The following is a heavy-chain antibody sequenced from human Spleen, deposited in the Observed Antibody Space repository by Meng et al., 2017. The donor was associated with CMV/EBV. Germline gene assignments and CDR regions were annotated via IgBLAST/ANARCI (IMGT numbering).Heavy chain of an antibody. CDR2: IYYSGST. CDR3: ASITIFRYYGMDV. Sequence: SETLSLTCAVYGGSFSGYYWGWIRQPPGKGLEWIGSIYYSGSTYYNPSLKSRVTISVDTSKNQFSLKLSSVTAADTAVYYCASITIFRYYGMDVWGQGTTVTVSS. CDR1: GGSFSGYY. J-gene: IGHJ6*02. V-gene: IGHV4-34*01. D-gene: IGHD3-3*01.